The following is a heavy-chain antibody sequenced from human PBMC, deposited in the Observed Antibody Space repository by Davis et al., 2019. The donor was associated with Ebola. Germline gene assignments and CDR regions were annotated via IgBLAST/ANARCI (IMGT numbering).Heavy chain of an antibody. J-gene: IGHJ4*02. V-gene: IGHV1-18*04. CDR3: ARAQFPTTSDH. CDR2: INPHNGNT. D-gene: IGHD1-1*01. CDR1: GYTFTSYG. Sequence: ASVKVSCKASGYTFTSYGISWVRQAPGQGLEWMGWINPHNGNTNYAQNVQGRVTMTTHTSTSTAYMEVGSLRSDDTAVNYCARAQFPTTSDHWGQGTLVTVSS.